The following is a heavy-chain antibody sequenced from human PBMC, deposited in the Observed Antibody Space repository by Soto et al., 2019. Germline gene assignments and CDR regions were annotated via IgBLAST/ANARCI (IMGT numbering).Heavy chain of an antibody. J-gene: IGHJ6*03. CDR3: ARDRGVAPPVAGNTHYYYYMDV. Sequence: QDQLVQSGVEVKKPGASVKVSCKASGYSFTNYGITWVRQAPGQGFEWMGWISAYNGNTNYAQKFQGRVTLTTDASTRKAYLELRGLRSDDTAVYYCARDRGVAPPVAGNTHYYYYMDVWGKGTTVTVSS. V-gene: IGHV1-18*01. CDR1: GYSFTNYG. D-gene: IGHD6-19*01. CDR2: ISAYNGNT.